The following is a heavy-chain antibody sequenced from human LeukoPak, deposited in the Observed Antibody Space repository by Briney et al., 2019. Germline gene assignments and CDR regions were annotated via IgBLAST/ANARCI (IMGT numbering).Heavy chain of an antibody. CDR1: GYTFTSYY. CDR3: ARVGGSYRGSIYFDY. J-gene: IGHJ4*02. CDR2: INPSGGST. V-gene: IGHV1-46*01. D-gene: IGHD1-26*01. Sequence: GASVKVSCKASGYTFTSYYMHWVRQAPGQGLEWMGIINPSGGSTSYAQKFQGRVTMTRDTSTSTVYMELSSLRSEDTAVYYCARVGGSYRGSIYFDYWGQGTLVTVSS.